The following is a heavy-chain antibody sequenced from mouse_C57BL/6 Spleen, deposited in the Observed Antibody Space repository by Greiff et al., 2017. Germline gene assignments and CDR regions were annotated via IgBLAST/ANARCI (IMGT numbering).Heavy chain of an antibody. CDR3: ARVSTTVVAKGCDY. Sequence: VQLQQPGAELVKPGASVKLSCKASGYTFTSYWLQWVKQRHGQGLEWIGELDPSDRYTNYNQKFKGKATLTVDTSSSTAYMQLSSLTSEDSAVYYCARVSTTVVAKGCDYWGQGTSVTVSS. J-gene: IGHJ4*01. CDR2: LDPSDRYT. V-gene: IGHV1-50*01. D-gene: IGHD1-1*01. CDR1: GYTFTSYW.